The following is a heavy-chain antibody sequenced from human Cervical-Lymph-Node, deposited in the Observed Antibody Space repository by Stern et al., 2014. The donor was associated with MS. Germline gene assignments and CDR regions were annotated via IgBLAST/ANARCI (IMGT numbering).Heavy chain of an antibody. CDR3: ANRDMGYTYGRHDY. J-gene: IGHJ4*01. V-gene: IGHV1-69*06. D-gene: IGHD5-12*01. CDR1: GGTFNNHV. Sequence: QVQLGQSGAEVKKPGSSVKVSCKASGGTFNNHVISWVRQARGQGLEWMGGIVPLFGTPDYARKFQGRVTITADKSTSTVHMVLSSLNREDTGIYYCANRDMGYTYGRHDYWGHGTLVTVS. CDR2: IVPLFGTP.